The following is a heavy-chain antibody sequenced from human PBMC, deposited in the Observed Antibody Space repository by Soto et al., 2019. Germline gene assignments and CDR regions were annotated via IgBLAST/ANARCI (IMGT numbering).Heavy chain of an antibody. CDR2: INPGNGNT. V-gene: IGHV1-3*01. D-gene: IGHD3-22*01. J-gene: IGHJ4*02. CDR1: GYTFTSYG. CDR3: ARGGYFDSSNYLAY. Sequence: GASVKVSFKASGYTFTSYGMNCVRQARGRGLDWVGWINPGNGNTKYSQKFQGRVIIERETSASTAYMELSSLRSEDTAVYYCARGGYFDSSNYLAYWGLGTLVTVSS.